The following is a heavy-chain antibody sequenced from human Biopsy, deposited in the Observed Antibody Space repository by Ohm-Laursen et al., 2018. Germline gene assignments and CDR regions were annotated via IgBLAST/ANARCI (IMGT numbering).Heavy chain of an antibody. CDR2: ITSGGSTT. J-gene: IGHJ4*02. D-gene: IGHD5-18*01. V-gene: IGHV3-11*04. CDR1: GFTFSDYY. Sequence: SLRLSCTASGFTFSDYYMSWVRQAPGKGLEWVSYITSGGSTTNYADSVKGRFTISRDNAKNTLFLQMNSLRVEDTAVYYCAKAGRGYIDYWGQGTLVIVSS. CDR3: AKAGRGYIDY.